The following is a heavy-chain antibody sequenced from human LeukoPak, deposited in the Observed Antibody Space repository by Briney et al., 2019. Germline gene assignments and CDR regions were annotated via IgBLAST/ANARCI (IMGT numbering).Heavy chain of an antibody. CDR2: ITGDDDKT. J-gene: IGHJ4*02. CDR1: GFTFSSVA. CDR3: AKGPKLNSGYHPDS. D-gene: IGHD3-22*01. Sequence: GGSLRLSCAASGFTFSSVAMTWVRQAPGKGPEWVSTITGDDDKTYYVDSVRGRFFISRDFPGNTLYLQMNSLRTEDTAIYYCAKGPKLNSGYHPDSWGQGTLVTVSS. V-gene: IGHV3-23*01.